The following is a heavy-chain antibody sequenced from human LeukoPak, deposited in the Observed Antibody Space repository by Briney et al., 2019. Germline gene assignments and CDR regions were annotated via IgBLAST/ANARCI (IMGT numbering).Heavy chain of an antibody. CDR2: ISSSSSYI. CDR3: ARDLRRMDYYDSSGPKGA. V-gene: IGHV3-21*01. J-gene: IGHJ5*02. Sequence: PGGSLRLSCAASGFTFSSYSMNWVRQAPGKGLEWVSSISSSSSYICYADSVKGRFTISRDNAKNSLYLQMNSLRAEDTAVYYCARDLRRMDYYDSSGPKGAWGQGTLVTVSS. D-gene: IGHD3-22*01. CDR1: GFTFSSYS.